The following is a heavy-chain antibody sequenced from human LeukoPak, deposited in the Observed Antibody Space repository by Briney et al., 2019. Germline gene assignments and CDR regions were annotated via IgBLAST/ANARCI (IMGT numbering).Heavy chain of an antibody. CDR2: INWNGGST. D-gene: IGHD3-10*01. CDR1: GFTFDDYG. Sequence: GGSLRLSCAASGFTFDDYGMSWVRQAPGKGLEWVSGINWNGGSTGYADSAKGRFTISRDNAKNSLYLQMNSLRAEDTALYYCARDGSGYYGSGSYPLDWGQGTLVTVSS. CDR3: ARDGSGYYGSGSYPLD. J-gene: IGHJ4*02. V-gene: IGHV3-20*04.